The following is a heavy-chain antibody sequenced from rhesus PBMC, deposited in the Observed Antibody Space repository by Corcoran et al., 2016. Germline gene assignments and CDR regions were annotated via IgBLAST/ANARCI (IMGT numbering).Heavy chain of an antibody. Sequence: QVQLQESGPGLVKPSETLSLTCAVSGGSLRSYWWGWLRQPPGTGLEWFGNIYSTIVTTQSTPSLTCPSTNSRDTTKNLFSLKLSSVTAADTAVYYCARLSAAGTIAEFDYWGQGVLVTVSS. D-gene: IGHD1-1*01. V-gene: IGHV4-80*01. J-gene: IGHJ4*01. CDR1: GGSLRSYW. CDR2: IYSTIVTT. CDR3: ARLSAAGTIAEFDY.